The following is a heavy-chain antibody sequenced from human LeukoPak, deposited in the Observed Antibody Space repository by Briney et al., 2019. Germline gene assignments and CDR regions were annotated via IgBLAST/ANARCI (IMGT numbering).Heavy chain of an antibody. CDR1: GGSFSGYY. CDR2: INHSGST. D-gene: IGHD3-3*01. V-gene: IGHV4-34*01. CDR3: ARDPHYEFWSGYNRGGYFDY. Sequence: PSETLSLTCAVYGGSFSGYYWSWIRQPPGKGLEWIGEINHSGSTNYNPSLKSRVTISVDTSKNQFSLKLSSVTAADTAVYYCARDPHYEFWSGYNRGGYFDYWGQGTLVTVSS. J-gene: IGHJ4*02.